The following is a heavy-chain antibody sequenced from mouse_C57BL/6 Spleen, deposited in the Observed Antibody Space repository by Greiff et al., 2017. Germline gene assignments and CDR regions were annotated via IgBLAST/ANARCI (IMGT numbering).Heavy chain of an antibody. D-gene: IGHD2-12*01. V-gene: IGHV1-85*01. J-gene: IGHJ2*01. CDR2: IYPRDGST. CDR3: ARDSRYYFDY. CDR1: GYTFTSYD. Sequence: VQLVESGPELVKPGASVKLSCKASGYTFTSYDINWVKQRPGQGLEWIGRIYPRDGSTKYNEKFKGKATLTVDTSSSTAYMEPHSLTSEDSAIYLCARDSRYYFDYWGQGTTLTVSS.